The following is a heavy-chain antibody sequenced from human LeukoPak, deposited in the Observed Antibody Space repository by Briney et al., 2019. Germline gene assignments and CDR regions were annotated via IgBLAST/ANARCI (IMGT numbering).Heavy chain of an antibody. CDR1: GFTVTSHY. D-gene: IGHD3-22*01. J-gene: IGHJ4*02. CDR3: AREPFPNDYDSSGYYFDS. V-gene: IGHV3-53*01. Sequence: GGSLRLSCVVSGFTVTSHYMNWVRQAPGKGLEWGSVIYSGGSTFYADSVKGRFTISRDKSKNTVYLQMNSLRDEDTAVYYCAREPFPNDYDSSGYYFDSWGQGTLVTVSS. CDR2: IYSGGST.